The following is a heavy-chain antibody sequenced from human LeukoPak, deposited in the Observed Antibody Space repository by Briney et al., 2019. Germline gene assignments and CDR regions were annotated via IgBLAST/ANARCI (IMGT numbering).Heavy chain of an antibody. CDR2: IYYSGST. J-gene: IGHJ4*02. CDR3: ASLGWELLEYYFDY. D-gene: IGHD1-26*01. V-gene: IGHV4-30-4*01. CDR1: GGSISSGDYY. Sequence: SETLSLTCTVSGGSISSGDYYWSWIRQPPGKGLEWIGYIYYSGSTYYNPSLKSRVTISVDTSKNQFSLKLSSVTAADTAVYYCASLGWELLEYYFDYWGQGTLVTVSS.